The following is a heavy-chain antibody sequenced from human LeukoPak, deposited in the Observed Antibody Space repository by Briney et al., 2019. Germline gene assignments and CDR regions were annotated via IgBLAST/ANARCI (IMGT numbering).Heavy chain of an antibody. D-gene: IGHD5-18*01. Sequence: GGPLRLSCAASGFTFSNYAMHWVRQAPGKGLEWVAVISYDETYEYYADSAKGRFTISRDNSKNTLYLQMHSLRPEDTSVYYYARAKGYRALSPYMDVWGKGTTVTVSS. V-gene: IGHV3-30*01. CDR1: GFTFSNYA. J-gene: IGHJ6*03. CDR2: ISYDETYE. CDR3: ARAKGYRALSPYMDV.